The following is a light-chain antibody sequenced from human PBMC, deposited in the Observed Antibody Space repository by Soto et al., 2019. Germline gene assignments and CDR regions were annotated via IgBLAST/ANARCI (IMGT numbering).Light chain of an antibody. J-gene: IGLJ1*01. V-gene: IGLV1-51*01. CDR3: ATWDGGLTPQGV. CDR2: DNT. CDR1: SSNIGKYY. Sequence: QSVLSQPPSVSAAPGQRVTISCSGSSSNIGKYYVSWYQQVPGTAPTLLIYDNTQRPSGIPDRFSGSKSGTSATLAITGLQTGDEADYYCATWDGGLTPQGVFGTGTKSPS.